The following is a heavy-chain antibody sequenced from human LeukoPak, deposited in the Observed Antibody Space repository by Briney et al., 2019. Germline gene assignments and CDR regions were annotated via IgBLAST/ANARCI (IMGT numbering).Heavy chain of an antibody. V-gene: IGHV1-8*01. J-gene: IGHJ5*02. CDR2: VNPNSGNT. CDR1: GYTFTSSD. D-gene: IGHD1-26*01. CDR3: ATYSASSGRGVAP. Sequence: GASVKVSCKASGYTFTSSDINWVRQATEQGLEWMGWVNPNSGNTGYAQKFQGRVTMTRDTSISTAYMELSSLRSEDTAVYYCATYSASSGRGVAPWGQGTLVTVSS.